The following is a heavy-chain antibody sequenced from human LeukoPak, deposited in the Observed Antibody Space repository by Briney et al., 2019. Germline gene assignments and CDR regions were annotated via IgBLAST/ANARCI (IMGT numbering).Heavy chain of an antibody. Sequence: PEASVKVSCKASGGTFSSYAISWVRQAPGQGLEWMGGIIPIFGTANYAQKFQGRVTITADKSTSTAYMELSSLRSEDTAVYYCARAGSSSVYYYMDVWGKGTTVTVSS. D-gene: IGHD6-13*01. CDR3: ARAGSSSVYYYMDV. J-gene: IGHJ6*03. CDR1: GGTFSSYA. CDR2: IIPIFGTA. V-gene: IGHV1-69*06.